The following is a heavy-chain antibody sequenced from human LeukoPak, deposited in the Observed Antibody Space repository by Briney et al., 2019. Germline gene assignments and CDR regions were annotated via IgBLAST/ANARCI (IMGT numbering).Heavy chain of an antibody. Sequence: GGSLRLSCAASGFTFSSFAMSWVRRAPGKGLEWVSTISGSGHNTHYADSVKGRFTISRDNSENTVYLQMNGLRAEDTAVYYCASQYSSSWYEYYYYYGMDVWGQGTTVTVSS. CDR1: GFTFSSFA. CDR3: ASQYSSSWYEYYYYYGMDV. J-gene: IGHJ6*02. D-gene: IGHD6-13*01. CDR2: ISGSGHNT. V-gene: IGHV3-23*01.